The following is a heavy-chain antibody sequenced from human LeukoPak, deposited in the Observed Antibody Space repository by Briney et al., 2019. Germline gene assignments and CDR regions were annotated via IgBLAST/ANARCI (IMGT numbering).Heavy chain of an antibody. Sequence: SETLSLTCTVSGGSISSYYWSWIRQPPGKGLEWIGYIYYSGSTNYNPSLKSRVTISVDTSKNQFSPKLSSVTAADTAVYYCARAHGYSYVTDYWGQGTLVTVSS. V-gene: IGHV4-59*01. CDR3: ARAHGYSYVTDY. CDR1: GGSISSYY. D-gene: IGHD5-18*01. J-gene: IGHJ4*02. CDR2: IYYSGST.